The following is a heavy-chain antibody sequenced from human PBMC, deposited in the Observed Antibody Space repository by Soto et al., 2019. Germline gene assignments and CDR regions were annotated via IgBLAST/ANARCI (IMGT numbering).Heavy chain of an antibody. D-gene: IGHD2-15*01. CDR2: IYHSGST. Sequence: SETLSLTCAVSGYSISSGYYWGWIRQPPGKGLEWIGGIYHSGSTYYNPSLKSRVTISVDTSKNQFSLKLSSVTAADTAVYYCARLETEYCSGGSCYSVPSPFDYWGQGTLVTVSS. CDR1: GYSISSGYY. CDR3: ARLETEYCSGGSCYSVPSPFDY. V-gene: IGHV4-38-2*01. J-gene: IGHJ4*02.